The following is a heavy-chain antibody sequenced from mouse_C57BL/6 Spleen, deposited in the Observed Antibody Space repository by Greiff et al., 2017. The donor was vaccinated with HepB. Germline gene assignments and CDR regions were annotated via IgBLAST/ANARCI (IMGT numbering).Heavy chain of an antibody. CDR2: IDPSDSYT. D-gene: IGHD1-1*01. V-gene: IGHV1-50*01. CDR3: ARSSYGSSYVGYFDV. Sequence: KQSCKASGYTFTSYWMQWVKQRPGQGLEWIGEIDPSDSYTNYNQKFKGKATLTVDTSSSTAYMQLSSLTSEDSAVYYCARSSYGSSYVGYFDVWGTGTTVTVSS. CDR1: GYTFTSYW. J-gene: IGHJ1*03.